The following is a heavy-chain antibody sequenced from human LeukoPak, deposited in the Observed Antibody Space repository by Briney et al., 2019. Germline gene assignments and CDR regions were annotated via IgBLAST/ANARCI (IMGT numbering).Heavy chain of an antibody. CDR3: ARSRFGELAWFEP. D-gene: IGHD3-10*01. J-gene: IGHJ5*02. Sequence: ASVKVSCKASGYTFTSYDINWVRQATGQGLEYMGWMNPNSGNTGYAQKFQGGVTMTRNTSIRKAYMELISLRSEGTGVYYCARSRFGELAWFEPWGQGTLVTVSS. CDR2: MNPNSGNT. V-gene: IGHV1-8*01. CDR1: GYTFTSYD.